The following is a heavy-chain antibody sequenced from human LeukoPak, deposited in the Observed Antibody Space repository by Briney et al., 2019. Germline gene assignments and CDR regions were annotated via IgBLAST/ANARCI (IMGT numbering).Heavy chain of an antibody. CDR2: INTNTGNP. V-gene: IGHV7-4-1*02. CDR3: ARDFGSRYDILTGYLEKTDY. D-gene: IGHD3-9*01. Sequence: ASVKVSCKASGYTFTSYAMNWVRQAPGQGLEWMGWINTNTGNPTYAQDFTGRFVFSLDTSVSTAYLQISSLKAEDTAVYYCARDFGSRYDILTGYLEKTDYWGQGTLVTVSS. J-gene: IGHJ4*02. CDR1: GYTFTSYA.